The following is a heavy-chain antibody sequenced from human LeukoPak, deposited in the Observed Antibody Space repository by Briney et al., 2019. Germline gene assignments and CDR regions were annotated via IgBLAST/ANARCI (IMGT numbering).Heavy chain of an antibody. Sequence: GESLKISCEGSVYSLSNYWIGWVRQMPGKGLEWMGIIYPGDYETRYSPSFQGLLTISVDKSISTAYLQWSSLKASDTAMYYCAIPPGYCGNDCSFDHWGQGTLVTVSS. CDR1: VYSLSNYW. J-gene: IGHJ4*02. V-gene: IGHV5-51*01. CDR2: IYPGDYET. CDR3: AIPPGYCGNDCSFDH. D-gene: IGHD2-21*02.